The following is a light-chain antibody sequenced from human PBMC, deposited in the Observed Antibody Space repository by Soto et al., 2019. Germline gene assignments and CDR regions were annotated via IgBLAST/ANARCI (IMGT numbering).Light chain of an antibody. CDR2: DAS. CDR1: QSVSSSY. V-gene: IGKV3-20*01. Sequence: ENVLTQYPGTLSLSPGERATLSCRASQSVSSSYLAWYQQKPGQAPRLLIYDASSRATGIPDRFSGSGSGTDFTLTISRLEPEDFAVYYCQQYGSSPRTFGQGTKVEIK. J-gene: IGKJ1*01. CDR3: QQYGSSPRT.